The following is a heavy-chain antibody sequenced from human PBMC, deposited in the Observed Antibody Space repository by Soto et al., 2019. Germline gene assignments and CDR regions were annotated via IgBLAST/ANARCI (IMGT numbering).Heavy chain of an antibody. CDR3: AINGYSGSAPGYRDYSMYD. D-gene: IGHD5-18*01. J-gene: IGHJ6*02. Sequence: SETLSLTCSVSGASISDYHWSWIRLSAGKGLEWIGRASTSLDTSYNPSLKSRLTMSVDESTGQVSLNVTYLTAADPAASYCAINGYSGSAPGYRDYSMYDWGPGSMVTVS. CDR1: GASISDYH. CDR2: ASTSLDT. V-gene: IGHV4-4*07.